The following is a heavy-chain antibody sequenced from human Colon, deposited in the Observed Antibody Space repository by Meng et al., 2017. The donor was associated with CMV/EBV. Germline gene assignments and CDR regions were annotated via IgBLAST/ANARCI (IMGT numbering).Heavy chain of an antibody. J-gene: IGHJ4*02. CDR1: GYTLTANH. D-gene: IGHD6-13*01. V-gene: IGHV1-2*02. CDR3: VRESWYFDF. Sequence: QGPLVQSWTRVKKPGAAVKVLCKPSGYTLTANHLHSVRQAPGQGLDWMGWIYPQDGGTYFAQKFQDRVTLTRDTSITTAYMELSGLTSDDTAIYYCVRESWYFDFWGEGTLVTVSS. CDR2: IYPQDGGT.